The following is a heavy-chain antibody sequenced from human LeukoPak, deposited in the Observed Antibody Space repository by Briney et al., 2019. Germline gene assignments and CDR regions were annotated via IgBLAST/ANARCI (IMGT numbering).Heavy chain of an antibody. CDR3: ARDPLPSDIVVVPAALN. D-gene: IGHD2-2*01. CDR1: GGTFSSYA. Sequence: ASVKVSCKASGGTFSSYAISWVRQAPGQGLEWMGWISAYNGNTNYAQKLQGRVTMTTDTSTSTAYMELRSLRSDDTAVYYCARDPLPSDIVVVPAALNWGQGTLVTVSS. V-gene: IGHV1-18*01. CDR2: ISAYNGNT. J-gene: IGHJ4*02.